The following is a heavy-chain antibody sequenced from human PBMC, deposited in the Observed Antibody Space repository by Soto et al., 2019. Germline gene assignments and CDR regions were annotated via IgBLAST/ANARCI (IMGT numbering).Heavy chain of an antibody. CDR1: GFTFSAYS. D-gene: IGHD2-8*01. V-gene: IGHV3-48*02. Sequence: EVHLEESGGGLVQPGGSLRLSCAASGFTFSAYSMNWARQASGKGLEWVSYITGSSGTIFYADSVKGRFTISRDNAKNSLYLQMNSLRDEDTAVYYCARDNGMAGSFDPWGQGTLVTVSS. CDR3: ARDNGMAGSFDP. J-gene: IGHJ5*02. CDR2: ITGSSGTI.